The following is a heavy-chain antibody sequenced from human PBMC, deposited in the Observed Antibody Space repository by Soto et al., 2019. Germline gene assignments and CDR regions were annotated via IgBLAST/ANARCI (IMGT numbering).Heavy chain of an antibody. CDR2: IIPILGIA. Sequence: ASVKVSCKASGGTFSSYTISWGRQAPGQGLEWMGRIIPILGIANYAQKFQGRVTITADKSTSTAYMELSSLRSEDTAVYYCASRRRGYYDSSGIPLGGGMDVWG. D-gene: IGHD3-22*01. CDR3: ASRRRGYYDSSGIPLGGGMDV. CDR1: GGTFSSYT. J-gene: IGHJ6*02. V-gene: IGHV1-69*02.